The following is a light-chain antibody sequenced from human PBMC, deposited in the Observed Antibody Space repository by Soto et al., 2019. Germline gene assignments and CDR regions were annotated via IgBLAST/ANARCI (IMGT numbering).Light chain of an antibody. CDR2: AAS. V-gene: IGKV1-39*01. CDR3: QQSYSMPFT. CDR1: QSISTY. Sequence: DIQMTQSPSSLSASVGDRVTITCRASQSISTYLNWYQQKPGKAPKILIYAASSLQSGVPSRFSGSGSGTDFTLTISSLQPEDFATYYCQQSYSMPFTFGPGTKVEIK. J-gene: IGKJ3*01.